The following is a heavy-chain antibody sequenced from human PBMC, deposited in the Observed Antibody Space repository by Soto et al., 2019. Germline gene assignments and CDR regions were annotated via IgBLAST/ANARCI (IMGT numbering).Heavy chain of an antibody. J-gene: IGHJ4*02. CDR3: AKANNWNYGCLVY. V-gene: IGHV3-30*18. CDR2: ISYDGSNK. Sequence: PGGSLRLSCAASGFTFSSYGMHWVRQAPGKGLEWVAVISYDGSNKYYADSVKGRFTISRDNSKNTLYLQMNSLRAEDTAVYYCAKANNWNYGCLVYWGQGTLVTVSS. D-gene: IGHD1-7*01. CDR1: GFTFSSYG.